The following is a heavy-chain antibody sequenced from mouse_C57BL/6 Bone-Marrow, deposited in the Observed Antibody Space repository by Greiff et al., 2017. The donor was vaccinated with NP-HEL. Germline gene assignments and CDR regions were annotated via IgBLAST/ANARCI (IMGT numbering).Heavy chain of an antibody. Sequence: QESGAELVKPGASVKLSCKASGYTFTSYWMQWVKQRPGQGLEWIGEIDPSDSYTNYNQKFKGKATLTVDTSSSTAYMQLSSLTSEDSAVYYCARPYEGAWFAYWGQGTLVTVSA. D-gene: IGHD1-1*01. V-gene: IGHV1-50*01. CDR2: IDPSDSYT. CDR1: GYTFTSYW. CDR3: ARPYEGAWFAY. J-gene: IGHJ3*01.